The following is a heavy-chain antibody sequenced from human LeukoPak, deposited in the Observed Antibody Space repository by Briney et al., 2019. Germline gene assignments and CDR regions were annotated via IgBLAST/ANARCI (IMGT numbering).Heavy chain of an antibody. V-gene: IGHV4-59*01. CDR1: GGSISEYY. CDR3: ARDRAAFYYASGLAY. D-gene: IGHD3-10*01. Sequence: PSETLSLTCTVSGGSISEYYWSWIRQSRGKGLEWIGYIYESGGTNYNPSLRSRVTISLDTSKTQVSLKVTSLTAADTAVYYCARDRAAFYYASGLAYWGQGIPVTVSS. CDR2: IYESGGT. J-gene: IGHJ4*02.